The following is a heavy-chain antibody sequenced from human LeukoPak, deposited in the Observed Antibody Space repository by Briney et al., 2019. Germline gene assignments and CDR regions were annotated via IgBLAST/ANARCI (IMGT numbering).Heavy chain of an antibody. CDR1: GFTSSSYG. J-gene: IGHJ4*02. CDR2: IWSDGSNK. CDR3: ARDSRDSSGSFDY. V-gene: IGHV3-33*01. Sequence: AGGSLRLSCAASGFTSSSYGMHWVRQAPGKGLEWVAVIWSDGSNKYYADSVKGRFTISRDNSKNTLYLQMNSLRAEDTAVYYCARDSRDSSGSFDYWGQGTLVTVSS. D-gene: IGHD3-22*01.